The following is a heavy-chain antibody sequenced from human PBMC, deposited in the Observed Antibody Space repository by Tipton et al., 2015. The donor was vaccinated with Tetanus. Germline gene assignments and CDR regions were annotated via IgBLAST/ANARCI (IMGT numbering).Heavy chain of an antibody. V-gene: IGHV4-59*01. Sequence: TLSLTCSVSGGSINPYYWSWIRQPPDKGLEWIGNIYSSGSTYYNPSLKSRVTISVDTSRNQFSLRLKSVTPADTAMYYCARDHRLSASYAGWFDPWGQGTLVTVSS. CDR3: ARDHRLSASYAGWFDP. CDR1: GGSINPYY. D-gene: IGHD2-8*01. CDR2: IYSSGST. J-gene: IGHJ5*02.